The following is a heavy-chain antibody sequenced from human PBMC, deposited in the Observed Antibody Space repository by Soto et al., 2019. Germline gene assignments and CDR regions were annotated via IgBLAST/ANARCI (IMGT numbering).Heavy chain of an antibody. J-gene: IGHJ4*02. CDR2: IIPIFGTA. D-gene: IGHD3-22*01. V-gene: IGHV1-69*13. Sequence: SVKVSCKASGGTFSSYAISWVRQAPGQGLEWMGGIIPIFGTANYAQKFQGRVTITADESTSTAYMELSSLTSEDTAVYYCARDVIGHDNHETIGYYFDHWGQGTPVTVSS. CDR3: ARDVIGHDNHETIGYYFDH. CDR1: GGTFSSYA.